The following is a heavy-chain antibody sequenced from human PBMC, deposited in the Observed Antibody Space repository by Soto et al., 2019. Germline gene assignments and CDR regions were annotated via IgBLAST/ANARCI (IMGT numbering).Heavy chain of an antibody. J-gene: IGHJ4*02. CDR1: GFTFSSFA. CDR2: VSSSGGT. V-gene: IGHV3-23*01. Sequence: GGSLRLSXAASGFTFSSFAMSWVRQAPGKGLEWVSGVSSSGGTYYADSVKGRFTISRDTSKNTLYLQMNGLRAEDTAVYYCAKRPLLSIKYFFDYWGQGTLVTVSS. CDR3: AKRPLLSIKYFFDY. D-gene: IGHD3-3*02.